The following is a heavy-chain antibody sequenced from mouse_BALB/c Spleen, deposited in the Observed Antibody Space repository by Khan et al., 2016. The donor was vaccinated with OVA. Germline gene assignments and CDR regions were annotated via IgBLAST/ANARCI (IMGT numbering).Heavy chain of an antibody. CDR1: GYSFTGYF. D-gene: IGHD1-1*01. V-gene: IGHV1-20*02. CDR3: TRIYRSDFDY. CDR2: INPHIGET. J-gene: IGHJ2*01. Sequence: VRLQQSGPELVRPGASVKISCKASGYSFTGYFMNWVMQSHGKSLEWIGRINPHIGETFYNQRFKDKATLTPDESSSTAHMELRSLASEDSAVYYCTRIYRSDFDYWGQGTTLTVSS.